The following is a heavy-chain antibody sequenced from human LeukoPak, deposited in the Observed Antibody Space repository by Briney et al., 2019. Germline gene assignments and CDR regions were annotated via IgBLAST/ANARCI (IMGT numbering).Heavy chain of an antibody. CDR2: IYHSGST. CDR1: GGSISSSNW. CDR3: ASIGTTVTTFDY. D-gene: IGHD4-17*01. J-gene: IGHJ4*02. Sequence: SETLSLTCAVSGGSISSSNWWSWVRQPPGKGLEWIGEIYHSGSTNYNPSLKSRVTISVDTSKNQFSLKLSSVTAADTAVYYCASIGTTVTTFDYWGQGTLVTVSS. V-gene: IGHV4-4*02.